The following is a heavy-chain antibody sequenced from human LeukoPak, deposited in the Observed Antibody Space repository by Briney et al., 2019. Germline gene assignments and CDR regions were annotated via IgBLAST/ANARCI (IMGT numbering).Heavy chain of an antibody. CDR2: IYTSGST. J-gene: IGHJ4*02. Sequence: SETLSLTCTVSGGSIGSYYWSWIRQPAGKGLEWIGRIYTSGSTNYNPSLKSRVTISVDTSKNQFSLKLSSVTAADTAVYYCAGSGGSYLVRTLPTYDYWGQGTLVTVSS. CDR1: GGSIGSYY. CDR3: AGSGGSYLVRTLPTYDY. D-gene: IGHD3-16*02. V-gene: IGHV4-4*07.